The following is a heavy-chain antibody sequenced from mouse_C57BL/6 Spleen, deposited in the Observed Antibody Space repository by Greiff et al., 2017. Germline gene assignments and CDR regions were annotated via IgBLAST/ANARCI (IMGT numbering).Heavy chain of an antibody. Sequence: VQLQQPGAELVRPGSSVKLSCKASGYTFTSYWMHWVKQRPIQGLEWIGNIDPSDSETHSNQKFKDKATLTVDKSSSTAYMQLSSLTSEDSAVYYCARGDYYGSSSYAMDYWGQGTSVTGSS. CDR2: IDPSDSET. CDR3: ARGDYYGSSSYAMDY. D-gene: IGHD1-1*01. J-gene: IGHJ4*01. CDR1: GYTFTSYW. V-gene: IGHV1-52*01.